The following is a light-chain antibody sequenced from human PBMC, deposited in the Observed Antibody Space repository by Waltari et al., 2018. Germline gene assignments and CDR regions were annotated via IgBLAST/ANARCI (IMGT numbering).Light chain of an antibody. J-gene: IGLJ2*01. CDR2: QDT. CDR1: KLGDKY. V-gene: IGLV3-1*01. Sequence: SYELTQPPSVSVSPGQTASITCSGDKLGDKYVCWYQQKPGQSPVLVIYQDTKRPTGIPERFSGSNSGNTATLTISGTQAMDEADYYCQAWDSSTVVFGGGTKLTVL. CDR3: QAWDSSTVV.